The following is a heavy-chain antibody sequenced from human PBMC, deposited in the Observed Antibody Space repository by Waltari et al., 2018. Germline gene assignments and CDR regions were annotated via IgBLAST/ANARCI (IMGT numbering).Heavy chain of an antibody. Sequence: QVQLAESGGSLVPPGRFLRLSWAASGFLFSSSGLHWVRPAPGKGLEGVAGISYDGYDKNYADSLQGRVTISRDNSQNTLYLQLNSLRPDDTAVYYCAKVFLEWQTDNWIDTWGQGTLVTVSS. CDR1: GFLFSSSG. CDR3: AKVFLEWQTDNWIDT. V-gene: IGHV3-30*18. CDR2: ISYDGYDK. D-gene: IGHD3-3*01. J-gene: IGHJ5*02.